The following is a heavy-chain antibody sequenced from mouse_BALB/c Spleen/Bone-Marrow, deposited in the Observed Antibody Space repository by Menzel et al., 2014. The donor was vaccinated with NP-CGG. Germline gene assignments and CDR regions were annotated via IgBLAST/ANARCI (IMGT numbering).Heavy chain of an antibody. J-gene: IGHJ2*01. Sequence: VKLMESGPELEKPGASVRISCKASGYTFTSYYIHWVKQRPGQGLEWIGWIFPGNFYTKFNENFKGRATLTADKSSSTAYMHLSSLTSEDSAVYFCARDDYDYWGQGTTLTVSS. CDR1: GYTFTSYY. V-gene: IGHV1S56*01. CDR3: ARDDYDY. D-gene: IGHD2-4*01. CDR2: IFPGNFYT.